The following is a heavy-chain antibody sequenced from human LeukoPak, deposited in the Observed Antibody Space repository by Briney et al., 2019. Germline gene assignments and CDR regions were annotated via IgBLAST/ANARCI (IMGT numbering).Heavy chain of an antibody. CDR3: ARIFLVIYGDYEYWYFDL. V-gene: IGHV4-38-2*02. Sequence: PSETLSLTCTVSGYSISSGYYWGWIRQPPGKGLEWIGSIYHSGSTYYNPSLKSRVTMSVDTSKNQFSLKLSSVTAADTAVYYCARIFLVIYGDYEYWYFDLWGRGTLVTVSS. D-gene: IGHD4-17*01. CDR1: GYSISSGYY. J-gene: IGHJ2*01. CDR2: IYHSGST.